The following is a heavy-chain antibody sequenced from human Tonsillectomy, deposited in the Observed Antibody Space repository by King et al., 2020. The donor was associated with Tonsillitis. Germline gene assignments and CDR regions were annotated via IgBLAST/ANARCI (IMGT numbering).Heavy chain of an antibody. CDR3: ARDPGGTYISSSALDY. D-gene: IGHD6-6*01. V-gene: IGHV3-30*04. CDR2: ISYDGSNK. J-gene: IGHJ4*02. CDR1: GFTFSSYA. Sequence: VQLVESGGGVVQPGRSLRLSCAASGFTFSSYAMHWVRQAPGKGLEWVAVISYDGSNKYYADSVKGRFTISRDNSKNTLYLQMNSLRAEDTAVYYCARDPGGTYISSSALDYWGQGTLVTVSS.